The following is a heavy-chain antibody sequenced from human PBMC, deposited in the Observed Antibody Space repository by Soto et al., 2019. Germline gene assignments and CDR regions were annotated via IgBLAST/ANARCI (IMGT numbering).Heavy chain of an antibody. CDR3: ARYKITGILDY. CDR1: GYTFTSYD. V-gene: IGHV1-3*05. J-gene: IGHJ4*02. D-gene: IGHD1-20*01. Sequence: QVQLVQSGAEEKKPGASVKVPCKASGYTFTSYDMNWVRQAPGQRLEWMGWINAGNGNTKYSQKFQGRVTITRDTSASTAYMQLSSLRSEDTAVYYCARYKITGILDYWGQGTLVTVSS. CDR2: INAGNGNT.